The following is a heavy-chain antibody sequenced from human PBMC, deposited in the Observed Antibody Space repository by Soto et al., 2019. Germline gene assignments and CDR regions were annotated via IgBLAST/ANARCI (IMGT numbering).Heavy chain of an antibody. J-gene: IGHJ5*02. CDR1: GFSVRTSVVV. CDR2: IYWNDDK. CDR3: AKRGSSGWYGWCPP. D-gene: IGHD6-19*01. V-gene: IGHV2-5*01. Sequence: SGPTLVNPTQSRTLTCIFSGFSVRTSVVVVGWISQHPGKDLECLEFIYWNDDKRYSPSMKSRLTITKDTSKNQVVLTMTNMDHVDTATYYCAKRGSSGWYGWCPPRRQGKLVTVS.